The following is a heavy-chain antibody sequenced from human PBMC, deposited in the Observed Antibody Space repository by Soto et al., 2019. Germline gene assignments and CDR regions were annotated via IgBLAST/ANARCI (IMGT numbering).Heavy chain of an antibody. CDR2: IRHDGSEI. D-gene: IGHD3-10*01. Sequence: GGLGVPCAVAPFAFSGYGMSWVRQAPGSRLERVANIRHDGSEIDYVDFVKGRVTISRDSAKGSLYVQVDCLRVVDTALYSSARNPVRVTSRFSFDIWGQGTMVTAS. V-gene: IGHV3-7*01. CDR1: PFAFSGYG. J-gene: IGHJ3*02. CDR3: ARNPVRVTSRFSFDI.